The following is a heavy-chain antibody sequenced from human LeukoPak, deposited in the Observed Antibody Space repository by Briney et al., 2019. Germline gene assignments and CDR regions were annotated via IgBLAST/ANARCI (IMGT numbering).Heavy chain of an antibody. CDR2: VYYSGVT. CDR3: ARHRYGDLDAFDI. Sequence: SETLSLTCTVSGGSTGSDYWSWIRQPPGKGLEWIAYVYYSGVTNYNPSLKSRVTISVDTSKNQFSLKLSSVTAADTAVYYCARHRYGDLDAFDIWGQGTMVTVSS. J-gene: IGHJ3*02. CDR1: GGSTGSDY. V-gene: IGHV4-59*08. D-gene: IGHD4-17*01.